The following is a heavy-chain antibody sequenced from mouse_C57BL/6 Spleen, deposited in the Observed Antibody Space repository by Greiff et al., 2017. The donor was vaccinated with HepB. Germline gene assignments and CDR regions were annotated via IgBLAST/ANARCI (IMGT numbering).Heavy chain of an antibody. CDR3: ARDWGLRLFAY. J-gene: IGHJ3*01. Sequence: EVQLQESGPGLVKPSQSLSLTCSVTGYSITSGYYWNWIRQFPGNKLEWMGYISYDGSNNYNPSLKNRISITRDTSKNQFFLKLNSVTTEDTATYYCARDWGLRLFAYWGQGTLVTVSA. V-gene: IGHV3-6*01. CDR2: ISYDGSN. D-gene: IGHD2-2*01. CDR1: GYSITSGYY.